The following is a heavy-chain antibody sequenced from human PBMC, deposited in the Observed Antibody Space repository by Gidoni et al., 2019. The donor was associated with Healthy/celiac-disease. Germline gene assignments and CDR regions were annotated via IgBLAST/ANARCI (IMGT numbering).Heavy chain of an antibody. J-gene: IGHJ6*02. CDR1: GGSVSSCTYY. CDR3: AREPFPLSDYYYGMDV. V-gene: IGHV4-61*01. CDR2: IYYSGST. Sequence: QVHLQASGPGLVKPSETLSLTCTVSGGSVSSCTYYWSWIRQPPGNGLEWIGYIYYSGSTTDNPSLKSRVTISVDTSKNQFSLKLSSVTAADTAVYYCAREPFPLSDYYYGMDVWGQGTTVTVSS.